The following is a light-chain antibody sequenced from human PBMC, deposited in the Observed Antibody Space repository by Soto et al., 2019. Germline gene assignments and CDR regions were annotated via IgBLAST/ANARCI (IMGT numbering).Light chain of an antibody. CDR2: AAS. Sequence: DIQLTQSPSFLSASVGDRVTITCRATQGIGNYLAWYQQKPGKAPNLLIYAASTLQSGVPSRFSGSGSGTEFTLSISDLQPEDFATYYCQQSYRFPRTFGQGTRLEIK. CDR3: QQSYRFPRT. J-gene: IGKJ5*01. V-gene: IGKV1-9*01. CDR1: QGIGNY.